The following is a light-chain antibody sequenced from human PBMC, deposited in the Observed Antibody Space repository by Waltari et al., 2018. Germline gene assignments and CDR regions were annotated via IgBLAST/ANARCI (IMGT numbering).Light chain of an antibody. J-gene: IGLJ2*01. V-gene: IGLV2-23*02. CDR2: EVT. CDR3: CSYAGTTIYVL. Sequence: QSALTQPASVSGSPGQSITISCTGTSSDIGNYNLVSWYQRQSGKDPKLMIYEVTKRPSGVSDSFSGSKSGNTASLTISGLQAEDEADYYGCSYAGTTIYVLFGGGTKLTVL. CDR1: SSDIGNYNL.